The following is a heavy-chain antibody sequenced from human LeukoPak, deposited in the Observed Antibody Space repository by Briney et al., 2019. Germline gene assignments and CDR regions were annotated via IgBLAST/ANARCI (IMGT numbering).Heavy chain of an antibody. J-gene: IGHJ4*02. D-gene: IGHD5-18*01. Sequence: PGGSLRLSCAASGFTFSSYSMNWVRQAPGKGLEWVSYISSSSSTIYYADSVKGRFTISRDNAKNSLYLQMNSLRAEDTAVYYCARGQYSYASDYWGQGTLVTVSS. V-gene: IGHV3-48*04. CDR2: ISSSSSTI. CDR3: ARGQYSYASDY. CDR1: GFTFSSYS.